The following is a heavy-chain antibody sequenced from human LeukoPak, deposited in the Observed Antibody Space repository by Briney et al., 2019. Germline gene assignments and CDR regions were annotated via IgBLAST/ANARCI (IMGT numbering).Heavy chain of an antibody. Sequence: PGRSLRLSCAASGFTFSNYAIHWVRQAPGKGLEWVAFIRYDGSNKYYADSVKGRFTISRDNSKNTLYLQMNSLRAEDTAVYYCAKEIPIAVAGTAFDYWGQGTLVTVSS. V-gene: IGHV3-30*02. D-gene: IGHD6-19*01. CDR3: AKEIPIAVAGTAFDY. CDR2: IRYDGSNK. CDR1: GFTFSNYA. J-gene: IGHJ4*02.